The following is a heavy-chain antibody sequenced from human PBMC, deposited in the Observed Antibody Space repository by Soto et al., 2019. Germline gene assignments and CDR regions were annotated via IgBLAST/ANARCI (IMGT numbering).Heavy chain of an antibody. J-gene: IGHJ4*02. Sequence: PGGSLSLSCAASGFTFSDSAMHWVRQASGKGLGWVGRIRSKANNYATVYAASVKGRFTISRDDSKNTAYLQMNSLKTEDTAVYFCARLWSEREPNFDHWGRGTLVTVSS. CDR1: GFTFSDSA. V-gene: IGHV3-73*01. D-gene: IGHD1-26*01. CDR3: ARLWSEREPNFDH. CDR2: IRSKANNYAT.